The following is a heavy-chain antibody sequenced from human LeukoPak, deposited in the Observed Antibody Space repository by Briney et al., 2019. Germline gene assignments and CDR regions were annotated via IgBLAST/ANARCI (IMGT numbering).Heavy chain of an antibody. CDR2: ISGDGSST. CDR1: GFTFSSDW. CDR3: SRALGGGTTG. Sequence: PGGSLRLSCAGSGFTFSSDWMHWVRQAPGKGLVWISRISGDGSSTAYAGSVKGRFSISRDNAKNMLYLQMNSLRAEDTAIHYCSRALGGGTTGWGQGTLVTVS. V-gene: IGHV3-74*01. J-gene: IGHJ4*02. D-gene: IGHD3-3*01.